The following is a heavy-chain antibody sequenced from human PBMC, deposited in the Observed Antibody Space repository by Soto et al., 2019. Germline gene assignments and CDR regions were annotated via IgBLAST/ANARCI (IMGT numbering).Heavy chain of an antibody. J-gene: IGHJ4*02. CDR2: MNPNSGNT. CDR1: GYTFTSYD. Sequence: GASVKVSCKASGYTFTSYDINWVRQATGQGLEWMGWMNPNSGNTGYAQKFQGRVTMTRNTSISTAYMELSSLRSEDTAVYYCARGRENSFYDFWSGYYHEFDYWGQGTLVTVSS. CDR3: ARGRENSFYDFWSGYYHEFDY. D-gene: IGHD3-3*01. V-gene: IGHV1-8*01.